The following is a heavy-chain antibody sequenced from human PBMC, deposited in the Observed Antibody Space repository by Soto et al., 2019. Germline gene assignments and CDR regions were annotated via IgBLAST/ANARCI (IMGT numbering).Heavy chain of an antibody. D-gene: IGHD3-16*01. Sequence: QVQLVQSGAEVKKPGASVKVSCKASGYTFTSYGISWVRQAPGQGLEWMGWINGYNGNTNHAQKLQGRVNMSTDTCTSTAYMELRSLRSDDSAVYYCARMGDVPYYYYGMDVWGQGTTVTVSS. CDR1: GYTFTSYG. CDR2: INGYNGNT. J-gene: IGHJ6*02. V-gene: IGHV1-18*01. CDR3: ARMGDVPYYYYGMDV.